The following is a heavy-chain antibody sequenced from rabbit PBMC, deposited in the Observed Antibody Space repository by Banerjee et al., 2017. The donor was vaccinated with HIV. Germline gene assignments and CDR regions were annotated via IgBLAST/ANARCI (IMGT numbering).Heavy chain of an antibody. D-gene: IGHD4-2*01. CDR2: IYAGSGNT. J-gene: IGHJ4*01. V-gene: IGHV1S45*01. Sequence: QEQLVESGGGLVKPEGSLTLTCTASGFSFSSGYEMCWVRQAPGKGLELIGYIYAGSGNTWYANGVNGRFTISKTSSTTVTLQMTSLTAADTATYFCVRWGWLWGPGTLVTVS. CDR3: VRWGWL. CDR1: GFSFSSGYE.